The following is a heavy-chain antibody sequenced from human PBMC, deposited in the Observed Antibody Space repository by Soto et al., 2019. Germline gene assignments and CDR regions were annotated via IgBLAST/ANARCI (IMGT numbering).Heavy chain of an antibody. J-gene: IGHJ4*02. D-gene: IGHD2-2*01. CDR2: ISWNSGSI. CDR3: AKDDCSSTSCYLDY. V-gene: IGHV3-9*01. Sequence: EVQLVESGGGLVQPGRSLRLSCAASGFTFDDYAMHWVRQAPGKGLEWVSGISWNSGSIGYADSVKGRFTISRDNAKNSLYLQMNSLIAEDTALYYCAKDDCSSTSCYLDYWCQGTLVTVSS. CDR1: GFTFDDYA.